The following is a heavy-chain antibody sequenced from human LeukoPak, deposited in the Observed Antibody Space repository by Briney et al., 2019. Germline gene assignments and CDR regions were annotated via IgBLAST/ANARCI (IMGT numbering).Heavy chain of an antibody. V-gene: IGHV1-8*01. CDR2: MNPNSGNT. CDR1: GYTFTSYD. Sequence: GASVKVSCKASGYTFTSYDINWVRQATGQGLEWMGWMNPNSGNTGYAQKFQGRVTMTRNTSISTAYMELSSLRSEDTAVYYCARGGSGFGELLLWAMSYYYYYGMDVWGQGTTVTVSS. J-gene: IGHJ6*02. D-gene: IGHD3-10*01. CDR3: ARGGSGFGELLLWAMSYYYYYGMDV.